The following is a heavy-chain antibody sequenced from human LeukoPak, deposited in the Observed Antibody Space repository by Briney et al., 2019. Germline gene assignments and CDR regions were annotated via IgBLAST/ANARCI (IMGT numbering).Heavy chain of an antibody. CDR3: ARAPGDY. D-gene: IGHD3-10*01. Sequence: GGSLRLSCAASGFTFSGYAMHWVRQAPGKGLEWVAVISYDGSNKYYADSVKGRFTISRDNSKNTLYLQMNSLRAEDTAVYYCARAPGDYWGQGTLVTVSS. CDR1: GFTFSGYA. CDR2: ISYDGSNK. V-gene: IGHV3-30-3*01. J-gene: IGHJ4*02.